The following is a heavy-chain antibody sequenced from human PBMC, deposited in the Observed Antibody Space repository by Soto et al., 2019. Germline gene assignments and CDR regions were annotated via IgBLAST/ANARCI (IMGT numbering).Heavy chain of an antibody. CDR2: IYYTGTT. J-gene: IGHJ4*02. D-gene: IGHD2-15*01. CDR1: GGSVNSGGYY. Sequence: SETLSLTCTVSGGSVNSGGYYWSWIRQHPATGLEWIGHIYYTGTTYYNPSLKSRVSISLDTSNNQFSLWLTSVTAAYTAVYYRLTGDAWRILVAYWGQGALVTVSS. CDR3: LTGDAWRILVAY. V-gene: IGHV4-31*03.